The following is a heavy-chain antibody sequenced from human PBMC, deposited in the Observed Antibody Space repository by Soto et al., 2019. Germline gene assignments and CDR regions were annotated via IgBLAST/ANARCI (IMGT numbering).Heavy chain of an antibody. Sequence: ASVKVSCKASGGTFSSYAISWVRQAPGQGLEWMGGIIPIFGTANYAQKFQGRVTITADESTSTAYMELSSLRSEDTAVYYCARGAPDHDPLAYYYDSSGYYYYYWGQGTLVTVSS. D-gene: IGHD3-22*01. CDR2: IIPIFGTA. V-gene: IGHV1-69*13. CDR1: GGTFSSYA. CDR3: ARGAPDHDPLAYYYDSSGYYYYY. J-gene: IGHJ4*02.